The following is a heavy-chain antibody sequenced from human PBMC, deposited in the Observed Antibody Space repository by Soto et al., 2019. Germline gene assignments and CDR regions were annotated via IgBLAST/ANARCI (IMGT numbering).Heavy chain of an antibody. D-gene: IGHD6-13*01. V-gene: IGHV3-30*03. CDR3: ARHVIYPLPQQLAH. Sequence: PGGSLRLSCAASGFTFSSYGMHWVRQAPGKGLEWVAVISCRGSNKYYADSVKGRFTISRDNSKNTLYLQMNSLRAEDTAVYYCARHVIYPLPQQLAHWGQGTLVTVSS. J-gene: IGHJ4*02. CDR1: GFTFSSYG. CDR2: ISCRGSNK.